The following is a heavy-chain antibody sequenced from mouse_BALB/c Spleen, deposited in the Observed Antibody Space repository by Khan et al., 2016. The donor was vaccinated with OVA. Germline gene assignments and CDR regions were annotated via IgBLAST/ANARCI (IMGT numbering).Heavy chain of an antibody. Sequence: VKLMESGPGLVVPSQSLSITCTVSGFSLTSHGVHWVRQPPGKGLEWLGVIWAGGSTNYNSALMSRLSISKDSSKSQVFLKMNSLQTDDTAMYYCARNREPDYFDYWGQGTTLTVSS. CDR3: ARNREPDYFDY. CDR1: GFSLTSHG. V-gene: IGHV2-9*02. J-gene: IGHJ2*01. CDR2: IWAGGST.